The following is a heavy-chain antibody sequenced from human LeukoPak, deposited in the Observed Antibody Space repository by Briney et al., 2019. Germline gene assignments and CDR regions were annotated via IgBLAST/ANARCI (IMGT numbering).Heavy chain of an antibody. V-gene: IGHV1-18*01. CDR2: VTAFNENT. J-gene: IGHJ4*02. D-gene: IGHD6-13*01. CDR3: ARDYTGYSSSWTPVDY. CDR1: GFALTTYN. Sequence: ASVKVSCKASGFALTTYNIVWLRQAPGQGLEWVGWVTAFNENTHYSRKLQGRVTMTTDTSTSTAYMELRSLRSDDTAVYYCARDYTGYSSSWTPVDYWGQGTLVTVSS.